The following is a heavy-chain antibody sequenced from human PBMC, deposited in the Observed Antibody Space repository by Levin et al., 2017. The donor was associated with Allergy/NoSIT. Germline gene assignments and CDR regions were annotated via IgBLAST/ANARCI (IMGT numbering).Heavy chain of an antibody. J-gene: IGHJ3*02. CDR2: IYTSGST. V-gene: IGHV4-4*07. CDR3: ARDSYCSSTSCYTYGGAFDI. CDR1: GGSISSYY. D-gene: IGHD2-2*02. Sequence: SQTLSLTCTVSGGSISSYYWSWIRQPAGKGLEWIGRIYTSGSTNYNPSLKSRVTMSVDTSKNQFSLKLSSVTAADTAVYYCARDSYCSSTSCYTYGGAFDIWGQGTMVTVSS.